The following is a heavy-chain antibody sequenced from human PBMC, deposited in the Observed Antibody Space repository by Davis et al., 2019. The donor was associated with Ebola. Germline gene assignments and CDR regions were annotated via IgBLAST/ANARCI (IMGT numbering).Heavy chain of an antibody. Sequence: PGGSLRLSCAASGFTVSSNYMSWVRQAPGKGLEWVSVIYSGGSTYYAASVKGRFTISRDNSKNTLYLQMNSLRAEDTAVYYCARAPEQQLVRRWVKEYYYYGMDVWGQGTTVTVSS. CDR3: ARAPEQQLVRRWVKEYYYYGMDV. D-gene: IGHD6-13*01. J-gene: IGHJ6*02. CDR2: IYSGGST. CDR1: GFTVSSNY. V-gene: IGHV3-53*01.